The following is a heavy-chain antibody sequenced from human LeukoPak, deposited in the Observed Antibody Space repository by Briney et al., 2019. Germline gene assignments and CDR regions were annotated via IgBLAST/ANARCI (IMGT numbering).Heavy chain of an antibody. D-gene: IGHD5-12*01. CDR3: ARDHGGYETEYYFDY. CDR1: GYTFTRYS. V-gene: IGHV1-18*01. Sequence: VASVKVSCKASGYTFTRYSISWVRQAPGQGLEWMGWISAYNGDTKYEQKLQGRVTLTTDASTSTAYMELRSLRSDDTAVYYCARDHGGYETEYYFDYWGQGTLATVSS. CDR2: ISAYNGDT. J-gene: IGHJ4*02.